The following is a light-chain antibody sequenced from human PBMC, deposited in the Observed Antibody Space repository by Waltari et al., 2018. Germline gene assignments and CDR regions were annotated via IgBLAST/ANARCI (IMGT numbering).Light chain of an antibody. J-gene: IGLJ2*01. Sequence: QSVLTQPPSVSGAPGQRVTISCTGSSSNIGASYDVPWYQQLPGTAPKLLIYGNSNRPSGVPDRFSGSKSGTSASLAITGLQAEDEADYYCQSYDSSLSGGVFGGGTKLTVL. CDR2: GNS. CDR1: SSNIGASYD. V-gene: IGLV1-40*01. CDR3: QSYDSSLSGGV.